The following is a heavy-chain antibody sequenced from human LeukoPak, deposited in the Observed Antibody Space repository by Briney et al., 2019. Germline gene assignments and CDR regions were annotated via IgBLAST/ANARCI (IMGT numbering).Heavy chain of an antibody. Sequence: AGGSLRLSCAASGFTFSSYWMSWVRQAPGKGLEWVANIKQDGSEKYYVDSVKGRFTISRDNAKNSLYLQMNSLRAEDTAVYYCARDGKGWYSSGWYPWFDPWGQGTLVTVSS. CDR2: IKQDGSEK. D-gene: IGHD6-19*01. CDR3: ARDGKGWYSSGWYPWFDP. V-gene: IGHV3-7*01. CDR1: GFTFSSYW. J-gene: IGHJ5*02.